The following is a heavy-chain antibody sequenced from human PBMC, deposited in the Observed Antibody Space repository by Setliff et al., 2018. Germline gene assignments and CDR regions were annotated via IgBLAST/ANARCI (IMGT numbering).Heavy chain of an antibody. Sequence: GSLSLSCAASGFTFSSYWVSWVRQAPGKGLEWVANIKQDGSEKYYVDSVKGRFTISRDNAKNSLYLQMNSLRAEDTAVYYCARDGGEYWGQGTLVTVSS. D-gene: IGHD3-16*01. J-gene: IGHJ4*02. CDR2: IKQDGSEK. CDR3: ARDGGEY. CDR1: GFTFSSYW. V-gene: IGHV3-7*01.